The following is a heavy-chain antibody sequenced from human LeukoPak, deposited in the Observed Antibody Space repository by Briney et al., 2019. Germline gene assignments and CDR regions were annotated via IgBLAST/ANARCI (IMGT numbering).Heavy chain of an antibody. J-gene: IGHJ6*02. CDR3: AKDPSRYSYYYYGMDV. V-gene: IGHV3-30*04. Sequence: PGGSPRLSCAASGFTFSSYAMHWVRQAPGKGLEWVAVISYDGSNKYYADSVKGRFTISRDNSKNTLYLQMNSLRAEDTAVYYCAKDPSRYSYYYYGMDVWGQGTTVTVSS. D-gene: IGHD2-21*01. CDR2: ISYDGSNK. CDR1: GFTFSSYA.